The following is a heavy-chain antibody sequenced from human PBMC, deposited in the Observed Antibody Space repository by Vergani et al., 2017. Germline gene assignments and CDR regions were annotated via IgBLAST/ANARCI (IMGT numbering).Heavy chain of an antibody. CDR1: GFSFRGCA. V-gene: IGHV3-23*01. CDR2: VSGSSATP. CDR3: TKGSRGYTGYFFDY. J-gene: IGHJ4*02. Sequence: EVQLLESGGGLVQPGGSLRLSCEASGFSFRGCAMRWVRQAPGKGLEWVSSVSGSSATPYYADSVKGRFIISRDNSKNTLHLQMNSLRADDTAVYYCTKGSRGYTGYFFDYWGQGTLATVSS. D-gene: IGHD5-12*01.